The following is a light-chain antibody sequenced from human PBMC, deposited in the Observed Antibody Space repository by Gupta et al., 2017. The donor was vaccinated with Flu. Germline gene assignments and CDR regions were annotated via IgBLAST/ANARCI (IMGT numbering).Light chain of an antibody. CDR1: NSDIGRYNY. Sequence: QSALTQPASVSGSPGPAITISCTGTNSDIGRYNYVSWYQQHPGKAPKLLIFEVNNRPSGVSDRFSGSKSGSTASLTISGLQADDEADYYCSSHTTGSTLVVFGGGTKLTVL. V-gene: IGLV2-14*01. CDR2: EVN. J-gene: IGLJ3*02. CDR3: SSHTTGSTLVV.